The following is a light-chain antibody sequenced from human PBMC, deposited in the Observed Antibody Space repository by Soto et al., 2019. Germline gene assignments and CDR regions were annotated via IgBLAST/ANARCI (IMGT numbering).Light chain of an antibody. V-gene: IGLV1-40*01. CDR2: GNN. CDR3: QSYDSSLSGWV. J-gene: IGLJ3*02. CDR1: SSNIGAGYD. Sequence: QSVLTQPPSVSGAPGQRVTISCTGSSSNIGAGYDVHWYQQLPGTAPKLLIFGNNNRPSGVHDRFSGSKSGTSASLAITGLQAEDEADYYCQSYDSSLSGWVFGGGTQLTVL.